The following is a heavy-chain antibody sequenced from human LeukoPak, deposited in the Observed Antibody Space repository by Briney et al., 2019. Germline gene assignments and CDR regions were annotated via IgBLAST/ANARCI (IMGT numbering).Heavy chain of an antibody. J-gene: IGHJ6*02. V-gene: IGHV4-59*01. CDR3: ARGGSHEKVGYYYYGMDV. Sequence: SETLSLTCTVSGGSISSYYWSWIRQPPGKGLEWIGYIYYSGSTNYNPSLKSRVTISVDTSKNQFSLGLTSVTAADTAVYYCARGGSHEKVGYYYYGMDVWGQGTTVTVSS. CDR1: GGSISSYY. CDR2: IYYSGST. D-gene: IGHD2-15*01.